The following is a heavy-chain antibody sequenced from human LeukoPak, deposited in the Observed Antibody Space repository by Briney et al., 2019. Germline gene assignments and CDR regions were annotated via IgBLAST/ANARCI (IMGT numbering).Heavy chain of an antibody. Sequence: GESLKISCKGSGYSFTSYWIGWVRQMPGKGLEWMGIIYPGDSDTRYSPSFQGQVTISADKSISTAYLQWGSLKASDSAIYYCARHRATGTWSDFDYWGQGTVVTVSS. V-gene: IGHV5-51*01. CDR3: ARHRATGTWSDFDY. J-gene: IGHJ4*02. CDR1: GYSFTSYW. CDR2: IYPGDSDT. D-gene: IGHD1-14*01.